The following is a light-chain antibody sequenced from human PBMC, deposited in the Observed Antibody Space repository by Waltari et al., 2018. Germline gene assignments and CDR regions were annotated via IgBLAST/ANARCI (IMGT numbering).Light chain of an antibody. CDR2: WAS. CDR3: QQYYSTPQT. CDR1: QSVLYSSNNKNY. V-gene: IGKV4-1*01. Sequence: DIVMTQSPDSLAVSRGERATIHCKSSQSVLYSSNNKNYLAWYQQKPGQPPKLLIYWASTRESGVPDRFSGSGSGTDFTLTISSLQAEDVAVYYCQQYYSTPQTFGQGTKVEIK. J-gene: IGKJ1*01.